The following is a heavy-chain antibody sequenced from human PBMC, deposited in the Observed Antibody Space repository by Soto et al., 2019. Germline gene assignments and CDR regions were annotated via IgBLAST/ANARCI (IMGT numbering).Heavy chain of an antibody. CDR3: ARDQEGPNYDILCPLDY. V-gene: IGHV3-48*01. CDR2: ISSSSSTI. Sequence: PGGSLRLSCAASGFTFSSYSMNWVRQAPGKGLEWVSYISSSSSTIYYADSVKGRFTISRDNAKNSLYLQMNSLRAEDTAVYYCARDQEGPNYDILCPLDYWGQGTLVTVSS. D-gene: IGHD3-9*01. CDR1: GFTFSSYS. J-gene: IGHJ4*02.